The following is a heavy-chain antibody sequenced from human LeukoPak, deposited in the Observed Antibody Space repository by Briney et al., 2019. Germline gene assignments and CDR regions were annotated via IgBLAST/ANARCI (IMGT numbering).Heavy chain of an antibody. Sequence: GGSLRLSCAASGFTFSSYGMHWVRQAPGKGLEWVAFIRYDGSNKYYADSVKGRFTISRDNSKNTLYLQMNSLRAEDTAVYYCAKDYSGYDYYYAFDIWGQGAMVTVSS. V-gene: IGHV3-30*02. D-gene: IGHD5-12*01. CDR1: GFTFSSYG. J-gene: IGHJ3*02. CDR3: AKDYSGYDYYYAFDI. CDR2: IRYDGSNK.